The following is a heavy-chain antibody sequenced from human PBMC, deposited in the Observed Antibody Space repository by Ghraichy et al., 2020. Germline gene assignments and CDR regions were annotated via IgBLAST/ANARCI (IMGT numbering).Heavy chain of an antibody. CDR3: ARSRGTPGLGDY. CDR1: GGSISSSSYY. D-gene: IGHD3-10*01. V-gene: IGHV4-39*02. CDR2: IFYSGDT. Sequence: LSLTCTVSGGSISSSSYYWGWFRQSPGKGLEWIGSIFYSGDTYYNPSLKSRVTISVDTSRNYFSLKLSSVNAADTALYYCARSRGTPGLGDYWGQGTLVTVSS. J-gene: IGHJ4*02.